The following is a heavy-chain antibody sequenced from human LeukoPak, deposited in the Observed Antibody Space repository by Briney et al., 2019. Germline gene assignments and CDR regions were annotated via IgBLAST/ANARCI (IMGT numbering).Heavy chain of an antibody. CDR3: ARSEMFDDILTGYGGGLFDP. V-gene: IGHV3-30*03. J-gene: IGHJ5*02. D-gene: IGHD3-9*01. Sequence: PGGSLRLSCVTSGFTFNIYDLHWVRQAPGKGLEWVARISNDGSNQEYSDSVKGRFTISRDNSENTLYLQMKSLRIEDTAVYFCARSEMFDDILTGYGGGLFDPWGQGSLVTVSS. CDR1: GFTFNIYD. CDR2: ISNDGSNQ.